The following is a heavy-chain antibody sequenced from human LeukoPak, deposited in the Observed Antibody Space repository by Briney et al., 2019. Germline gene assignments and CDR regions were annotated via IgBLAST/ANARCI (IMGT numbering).Heavy chain of an antibody. D-gene: IGHD6-19*01. CDR2: ISGSGGST. CDR3: AKEGGSGWYYFDY. V-gene: IGHV3-23*01. J-gene: IGHJ4*02. Sequence: GGSLRLSCAASGFTFSSYGMSWVRQAPGKGLEWVSAISGSGGSTYHADSVKGRFTISRDNSKNTLYLQMNSLRAEDTAVYYCAKEGGSGWYYFDYWGQGTLVTVSS. CDR1: GFTFSSYG.